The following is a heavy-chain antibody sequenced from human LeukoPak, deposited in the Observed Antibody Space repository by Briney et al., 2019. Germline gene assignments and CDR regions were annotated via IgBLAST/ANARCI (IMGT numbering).Heavy chain of an antibody. J-gene: IGHJ4*02. CDR2: IYHTGNT. D-gene: IGHD4-11*01. CDR1: GYSISSAYY. CDR3: TRGTGGASNDD. V-gene: IGHV4-38-2*01. Sequence: PSETLSLTCAVSGYSISSAYYWGWIRQPPGKGLEWIGSIYHTGNTYYKPSLKSRVTISLDTSKNQFSLKLSSVTAADTAVYYCTRGTGGASNDDWGQGTLVTVSS.